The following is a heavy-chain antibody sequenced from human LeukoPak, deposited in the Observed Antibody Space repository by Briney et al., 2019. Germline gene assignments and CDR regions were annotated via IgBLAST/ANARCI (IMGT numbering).Heavy chain of an antibody. J-gene: IGHJ4*02. V-gene: IGHV4-34*01. D-gene: IGHD4-11*01. CDR1: GGSFSGYY. Sequence: SETLSLTCAVYGGSFSGYYWSWIRQPPGKGLEWIGEINHSGSTYYNPSLKSRVTISVDRSKNQFSLKLSSVTAADTAVYYCARERLLTGFDYWGQGTLVTVSS. CDR3: ARERLLTGFDY. CDR2: INHSGST.